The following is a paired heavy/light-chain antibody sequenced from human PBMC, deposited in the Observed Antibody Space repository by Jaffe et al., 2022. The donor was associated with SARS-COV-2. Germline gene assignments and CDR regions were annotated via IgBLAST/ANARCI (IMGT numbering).Heavy chain of an antibody. CDR1: GFIFSDYA. CDR3: ARAPGGFGALSGDY. J-gene: IGHJ4*02. CDR2: INTNTGNP. Sequence: QVQLVQSGSELEKPGASVKISCKTSGFIFSDYAINWVRQAPGRGLEWMGWINTNTGNPTYAQDFTGRFVFSLDTSVDTSYLQISSLKAEDTAVYYCARAPGGFGALSGDYWGQGTQVTVSS. D-gene: IGHD3-10*01. V-gene: IGHV7-4-1*02.
Light chain of an antibody. Sequence: DIVMTQTPLSSPVTLGQPASISCRSSQSLVHSNGYTYLSWLQQRPGQPPRLLIYQVSHRFSGVPDRFSGSGAATDFTLKISRVEAEDVGVYYCMQATQFPLTFGPGTKVDIK. CDR3: MQATQFPLT. V-gene: IGKV2-24*01. CDR1: QSLVHSNGYTY. J-gene: IGKJ3*01. CDR2: QVS.